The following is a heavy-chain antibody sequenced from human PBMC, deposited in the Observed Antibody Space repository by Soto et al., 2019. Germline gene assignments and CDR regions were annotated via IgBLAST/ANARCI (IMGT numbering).Heavy chain of an antibody. V-gene: IGHV3-15*01. CDR3: TTNIIAAADNDYYYYYMDV. Sequence: GGSLRLSCAASGFTFSNAWMSWVRQAPGKGLEWVGRIKSKTDGGTTDYAAPVKGRFTISRDDSKNTLYLQMNSLKTEDTAVYYCTTNIIAAADNDYYYYYMDVWGKGTTVTVSS. J-gene: IGHJ6*03. CDR1: GFTFSNAW. CDR2: IKSKTDGGTT. D-gene: IGHD6-13*01.